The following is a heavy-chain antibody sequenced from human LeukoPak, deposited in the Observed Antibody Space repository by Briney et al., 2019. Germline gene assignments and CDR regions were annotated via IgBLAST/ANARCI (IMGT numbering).Heavy chain of an antibody. CDR2: IYYTGST. J-gene: IGHJ4*02. CDR1: GGSIDSYS. D-gene: IGHD2-2*01. CDR3: ARVYQSAEYYFDY. Sequence: SETLSLTCTLSGGSIDSYSWSWIRQPPGEGLEWIGYIYYTGSTEYHPSLKSRVTISLDTSKNQFSLKLTSVTAADTAVYYCARVYQSAEYYFDYWRQRNRVSVSS. V-gene: IGHV4-59*01.